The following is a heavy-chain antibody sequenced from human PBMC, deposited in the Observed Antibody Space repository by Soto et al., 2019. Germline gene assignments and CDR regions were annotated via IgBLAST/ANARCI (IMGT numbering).Heavy chain of an antibody. D-gene: IGHD3-10*01. CDR2: IYHSGST. J-gene: IGHJ6*02. Sequence: KTSETLSLTCAVSGGSISSGGYSWSWIRQPPGKGLEWIGYIYHSGSTYYNPSLKSRVTISVDRSKNQFSLKLSSVTAADTAVYYCARAQLLWFGELSAPDGMDVWGQGTTVTVSS. V-gene: IGHV4-30-2*01. CDR1: GGSISSGGYS. CDR3: ARAQLLWFGELSAPDGMDV.